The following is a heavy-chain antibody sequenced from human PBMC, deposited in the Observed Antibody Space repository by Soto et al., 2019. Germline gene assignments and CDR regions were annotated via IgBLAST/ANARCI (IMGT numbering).Heavy chain of an antibody. V-gene: IGHV3-33*01. CDR2: IWHHGRNK. CDR1: GFTFRNYD. Sequence: QVQLVESGGGVVQPGRSLRLSCATSGFTFRNYDMHWVRQAPGKGLEWVAVIWHHGRNKYYADPVNGRFTISRDNSNNPLYLEMNSLRAEDTALYYCTRHRYSGYDYDYWGQGTLVIVSS. D-gene: IGHD5-12*01. CDR3: TRHRYSGYDYDY. J-gene: IGHJ4*02.